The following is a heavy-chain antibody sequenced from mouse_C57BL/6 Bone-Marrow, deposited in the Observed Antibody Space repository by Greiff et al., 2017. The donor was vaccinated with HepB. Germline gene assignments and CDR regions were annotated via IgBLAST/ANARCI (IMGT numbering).Heavy chain of an antibody. V-gene: IGHV7-1*01. CDR3: ARDAGYHEGFAY. CDR2: SRNKANDYTT. J-gene: IGHJ3*01. Sequence: EVKLMESGGGLVQSGRSLRLSCATSGFTFSDFYMEWVRQAPGKGLEWIAASRNKANDYTTEYSASVKGRFIVSRDTSQSILYLQMNALRAEDTAIYYCARDAGYHEGFAYWGQGTLVTVSA. CDR1: GFTFSDFY. D-gene: IGHD5-1-1*01.